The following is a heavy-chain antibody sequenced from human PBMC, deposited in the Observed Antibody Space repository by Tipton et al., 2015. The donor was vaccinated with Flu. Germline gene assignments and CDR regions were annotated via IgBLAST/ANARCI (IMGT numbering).Heavy chain of an antibody. CDR3: ARRDYINYLSDPKSWFDP. V-gene: IGHV4-39*07. D-gene: IGHD4-11*01. CDR2: IFHSGNT. J-gene: IGHJ5*02. CDR1: GDSIRSSNYY. Sequence: GLVKPSETLSLTCGVSGDSIRSSNYYWGWSRQPPGKGLGWIGNIFHSGNTYLNPSLKSRDTISIDTSKNQFSLKLSSATAADPAVYYCARRDYINYLSDPKSWFDPWGQGTLVAVSS.